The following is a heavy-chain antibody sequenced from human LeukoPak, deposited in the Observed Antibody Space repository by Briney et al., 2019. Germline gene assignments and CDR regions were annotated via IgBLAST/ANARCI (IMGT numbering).Heavy chain of an antibody. CDR1: GYTFTGYY. Sequence: APVKVSCKASGYTFTGYYMHWVRQAPGQGLEWMGWINPNSGGTNYAQKFQGRVTMTRDTSISTAYMELSRLRSDDTAVYYCARAHYYGSGSYYIGVPDDWGQGTLVTVSS. V-gene: IGHV1-2*02. CDR2: INPNSGGT. D-gene: IGHD3-10*01. J-gene: IGHJ4*02. CDR3: ARAHYYGSGSYYIGVPDD.